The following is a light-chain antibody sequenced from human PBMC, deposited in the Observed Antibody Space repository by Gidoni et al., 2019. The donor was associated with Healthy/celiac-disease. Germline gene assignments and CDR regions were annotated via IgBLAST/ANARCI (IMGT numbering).Light chain of an antibody. J-gene: IGKJ1*01. CDR2: AAS. CDR1: QSSSSY. V-gene: IGKV1-39*01. Sequence: DIQMTQSPSSLSASVGDRVTITCRASQSSSSYLNWYQQKPGKAPKLLIYAASSWQSGVPSRFSGSGSGTDFTLTISSLQPEDFATYYCQQSYSTPRTCGQGTKVEIK. CDR3: QQSYSTPRT.